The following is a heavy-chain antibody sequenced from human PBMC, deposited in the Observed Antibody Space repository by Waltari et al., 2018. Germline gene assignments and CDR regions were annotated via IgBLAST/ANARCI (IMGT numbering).Heavy chain of an antibody. CDR3: ASLMYYYDSSDYQDAFDI. D-gene: IGHD3-22*01. CDR2: SIPSVLTT. J-gene: IGHJ3*02. CDR1: GGTFSNFA. V-gene: IGHV1-69*01. Sequence: QVQLVQSGAEVKKPGSAVKVSCKASGGTFSNFAISWVRQATGQGLEWMGGSIPSVLTTNDAQKFEGTVNISADESTSTAYMELNSLRSEDTAVYYCASLMYYYDSSDYQDAFDIWGQGTLVTVSS.